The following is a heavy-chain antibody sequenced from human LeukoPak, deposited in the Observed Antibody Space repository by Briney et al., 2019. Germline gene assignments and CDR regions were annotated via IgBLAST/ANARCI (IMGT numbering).Heavy chain of an antibody. CDR3: AKLWFGESFDY. D-gene: IGHD3-10*01. J-gene: IGHJ4*02. CDR2: ISSSGST. Sequence: PGGSLRLSCAASGFTFSSYEMNWVRQAPGKGLEWVSYISSSGSTYYADSVKGRFPISRDNSMNTLYLQMNSLRAEDTAVYYCAKLWFGESFDYWGQGTLVTVSS. V-gene: IGHV3-23*01. CDR1: GFTFSSYE.